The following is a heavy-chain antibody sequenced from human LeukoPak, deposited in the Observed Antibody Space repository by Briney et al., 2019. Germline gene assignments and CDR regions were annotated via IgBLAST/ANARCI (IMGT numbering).Heavy chain of an antibody. CDR2: TYYTSKWYD. Sequence: SQTLSLTCAISGDSVSSNSATWNWIRQSPSRGLEWLGRTYYTSKWYDDYAVSVKSRITINPDTSKNQFPLQLNSVTPEDTAIYYCARVSSRGNNCFDYWGQGTLVTVSS. V-gene: IGHV6-1*01. CDR1: GDSVSSNSAT. D-gene: IGHD2/OR15-2a*01. CDR3: ARVSSRGNNCFDY. J-gene: IGHJ4*02.